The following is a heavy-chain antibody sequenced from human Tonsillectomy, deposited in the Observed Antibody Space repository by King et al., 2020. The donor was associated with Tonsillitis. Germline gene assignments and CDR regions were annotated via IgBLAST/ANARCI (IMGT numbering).Heavy chain of an antibody. V-gene: IGHV3-21*01. CDR2: ISSTSSYI. J-gene: IGHJ6*03. Sequence: VQLVESGGDLVKPGGSLRLSCVASGFTFSIYSMKWVRQAPGKGLEWVSSISSTSSYIYYADSVKGRFTISRDNAKNSLYLQMNSLRAEDTAVYYCARVPTVTNLGIMDVWGKGTTVTVSS. D-gene: IGHD4-11*01. CDR1: GFTFSIYS. CDR3: ARVPTVTNLGIMDV.